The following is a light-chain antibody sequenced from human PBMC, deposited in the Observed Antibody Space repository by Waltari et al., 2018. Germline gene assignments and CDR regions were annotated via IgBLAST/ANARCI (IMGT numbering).Light chain of an antibody. CDR2: DAS. CDR3: QQRKNWPRT. V-gene: IGKV3-11*01. CDR1: QSVSNY. J-gene: IGKJ2*01. Sequence: EIVLTQSPATLSLSPGETATLPCRASQSVSNYLAWYQQKPGQAPRLLIYDASNRATGIPARFSGSGSETDFTLTISSLEPEDFAVYHCQQRKNWPRTFGQGTKLEI.